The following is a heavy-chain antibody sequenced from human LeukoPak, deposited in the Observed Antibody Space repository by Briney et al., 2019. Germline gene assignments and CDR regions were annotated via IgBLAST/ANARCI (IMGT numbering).Heavy chain of an antibody. CDR2: ICYSGST. D-gene: IGHD3-22*01. CDR3: ASYDSSGYGLDAFDI. J-gene: IGHJ3*02. V-gene: IGHV4-39*01. Sequence: PSETLSLTCTVSGGSISSSSYYWGWIRQPPGKGLEWIGSICYSGSTYYNPSLKRRVTISVDTSNNQSSLKLSSVTAADTAVYYCASYDSSGYGLDAFDIWGQGTMVTVSS. CDR1: GGSISSSSYY.